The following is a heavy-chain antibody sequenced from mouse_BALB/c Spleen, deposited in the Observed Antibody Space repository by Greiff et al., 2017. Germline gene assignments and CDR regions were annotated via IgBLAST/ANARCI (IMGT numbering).Heavy chain of an antibody. V-gene: IGHV1S127*01. Sequence: QVQLKQPGAELVKPGASVKMSCKASGYTFTSYWMHWVKQRPGQGLEWIGVIDPSDSYTSYNQKFKGKATLTVDTSSSTAYMQLSSLTSEDSAVYYCTRDYYGSSYGYFDYWGQGTTLTVSS. J-gene: IGHJ2*01. CDR3: TRDYYGSSYGYFDY. CDR1: GYTFTSYW. CDR2: IDPSDSYT. D-gene: IGHD1-1*01.